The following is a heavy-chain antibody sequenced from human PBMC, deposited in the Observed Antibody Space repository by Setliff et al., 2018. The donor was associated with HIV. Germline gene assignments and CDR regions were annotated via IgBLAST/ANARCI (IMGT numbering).Heavy chain of an antibody. V-gene: IGHV4-39*07. Sequence: PSETLSLTCTVSGGSTTSSTYYWGWIRQPPGRGLEWIGYIYYSGATYYNPSLKNRVTISLDTSKSQFSLKLTSVTAADTALYYCASGRGAKGGYDYFGSWGQGTLVTVSS. J-gene: IGHJ4*02. D-gene: IGHD5-12*01. CDR3: ASGRGAKGGYDYFGS. CDR1: GGSTTSSTYY. CDR2: IYYSGAT.